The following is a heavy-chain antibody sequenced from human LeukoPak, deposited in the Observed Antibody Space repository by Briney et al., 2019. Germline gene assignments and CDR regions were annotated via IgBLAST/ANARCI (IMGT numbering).Heavy chain of an antibody. V-gene: IGHV4-4*07. D-gene: IGHD3-22*01. CDR2: IYTSGST. Sequence: SETLSLTCTVSGGSISPYQWNWVRQPAGKGLEWIGRIYTSGSTNYNLFLRRRVTMSVDTSKNQFSLKLTSVTAADTAVYYCARHRFYDSSLGDIWGQGTMVTVSS. J-gene: IGHJ3*02. CDR3: ARHRFYDSSLGDI. CDR1: GGSISPYQ.